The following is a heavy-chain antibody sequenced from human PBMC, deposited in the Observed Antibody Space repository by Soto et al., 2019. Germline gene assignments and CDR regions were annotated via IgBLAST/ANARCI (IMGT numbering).Heavy chain of an antibody. V-gene: IGHV3-43*01. J-gene: IGHJ4*02. Sequence: GGSLRLSCAASGFTFDDYTMHWVRQAPGKGLEWVSLISWDGGSTYYADSVKGRFTISRDNSKNSLYLQMNSLRTEDTALYYCAKDIIFGVGATNEDYWGQGTLVTVSS. CDR1: GFTFDDYT. CDR2: ISWDGGST. CDR3: AKDIIFGVGATNEDY. D-gene: IGHD1-26*01.